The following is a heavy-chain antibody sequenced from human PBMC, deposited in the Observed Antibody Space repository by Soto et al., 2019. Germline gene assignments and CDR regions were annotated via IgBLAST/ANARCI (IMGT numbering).Heavy chain of an antibody. CDR1: GFTFGDYA. CDR3: TRAYSGWYLNWFDP. CDR2: IRSKAYGGTT. Sequence: GGSLRLSFTASGFTFGDYAMSWFRQAPGKGLEWVGFIRSKAYGGTTEYAASVKGRFTISRDDSKSIAYLQMNSLKTEDTAVYYCTRAYSGWYLNWFDPWGQGTLVTVSS. J-gene: IGHJ5*02. V-gene: IGHV3-49*03. D-gene: IGHD6-19*01.